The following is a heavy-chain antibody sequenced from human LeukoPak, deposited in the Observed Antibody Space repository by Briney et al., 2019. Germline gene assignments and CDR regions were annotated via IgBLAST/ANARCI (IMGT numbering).Heavy chain of an antibody. Sequence: QPGGSLRLSCAASGFTFSDYEMNWVRQAPGKGLEWVSYIRSSGSAIYQADSVKGRLAISRDDARNSLYLQMNSLRAEDTAVYYCAKSRRLTVTGTGLDFDYWGQGTLVTVDS. J-gene: IGHJ4*02. CDR3: AKSRRLTVTGTGLDFDY. CDR2: IRSSGSAI. V-gene: IGHV3-48*03. D-gene: IGHD1-20*01. CDR1: GFTFSDYE.